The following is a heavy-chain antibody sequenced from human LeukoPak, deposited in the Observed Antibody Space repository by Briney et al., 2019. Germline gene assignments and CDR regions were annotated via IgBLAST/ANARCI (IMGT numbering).Heavy chain of an antibody. J-gene: IGHJ1*01. D-gene: IGHD3-22*01. CDR1: GFIFSSYW. CDR3: ARGLNYYYDSSGYPPPEYFQH. CDR2: IKQDGSEK. Sequence: QPGGSLRLSCAASGFIFSSYWMSWVRQAPGKGLEWVATIKQDGSEKYYVDSVKGRFTISRDNAKNSLYLQMNSLRAEDTAVYYCARGLNYYYDSSGYPPPEYFQHWGQGTLVTVSS. V-gene: IGHV3-7*01.